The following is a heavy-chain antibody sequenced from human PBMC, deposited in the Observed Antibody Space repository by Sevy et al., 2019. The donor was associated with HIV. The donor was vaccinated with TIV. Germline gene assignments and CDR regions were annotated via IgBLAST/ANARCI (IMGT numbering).Heavy chain of an antibody. J-gene: IGHJ3*02. CDR3: ARNNCSITNCYMGDVFDI. V-gene: IGHV3-21*01. Sequence: GGSLRLSCAASGFIFSSYSMNWVRQAPGKGLEWVSSISGISNYIYYADSMKGRFTVSRDNARNSLYLQMNSLRAEDTAVYYCARNNCSITNCYMGDVFDIWGQGTMVTVSS. CDR1: GFIFSSYS. D-gene: IGHD2-2*02. CDR2: ISGISNYI.